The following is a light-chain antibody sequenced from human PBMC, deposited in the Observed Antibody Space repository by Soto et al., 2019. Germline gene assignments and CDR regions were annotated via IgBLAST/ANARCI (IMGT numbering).Light chain of an antibody. J-gene: IGKJ4*02. Sequence: EIVLTQSPGPLSLSPGERATLSCRASQSVTSSYSAWYQQKPGQAPRLLIYGASTRATGIPDRFSGSGSGTDFTLTISRLEPEDFAVYYCQQYGSSPPTFGRGTKVEIK. V-gene: IGKV3-20*01. CDR3: QQYGSSPPT. CDR2: GAS. CDR1: QSVTSSY.